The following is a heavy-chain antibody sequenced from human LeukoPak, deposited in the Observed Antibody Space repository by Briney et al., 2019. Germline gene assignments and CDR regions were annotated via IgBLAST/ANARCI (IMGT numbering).Heavy chain of an antibody. CDR3: ARSLGIQLWFDAFDI. D-gene: IGHD5-18*01. V-gene: IGHV3-33*01. CDR1: GFTFSSYG. Sequence: GGSLRLSCAASGFTFSSYGMHWVRQAPGKGLEWVAVIWYDGSNKYYADSVKGRFTISRDNSKNTLYLQMNSLRAEDTAVYYCARSLGIQLWFDAFDIWGQGTMVTVSS. J-gene: IGHJ3*02. CDR2: IWYDGSNK.